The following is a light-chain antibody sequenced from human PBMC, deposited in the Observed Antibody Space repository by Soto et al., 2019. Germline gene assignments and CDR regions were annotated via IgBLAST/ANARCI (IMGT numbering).Light chain of an antibody. CDR1: QSISSSY. CDR2: AAS. J-gene: IGKJ2*01. V-gene: IGKV3-20*01. CDR3: QLYGGSHMFS. Sequence: EIVLTQSPGTLSLSPGEGGTLSCRASQSISSSYLAWYQQKPGQSPRLLIYAASSRATGIPDRFSGSGSGTDFTLTISRLEPEDFAVYYCQLYGGSHMFSFGQGTKVDIK.